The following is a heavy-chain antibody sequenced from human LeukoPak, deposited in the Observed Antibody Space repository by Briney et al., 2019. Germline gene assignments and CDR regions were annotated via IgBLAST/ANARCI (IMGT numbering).Heavy chain of an antibody. CDR3: TRDFGSAAGTLGFQR. Sequence: GGSLRLSCAASGFTFSSYAMHWVRQAPGKGLEWVAVISYDGSNKYYADSVKGRFTISRDNSKNTLYLQMNSLRAEDTAVYYCTRDFGSAAGTLGFQRWGQGTLVTVSS. J-gene: IGHJ1*01. CDR2: ISYDGSNK. D-gene: IGHD6-13*01. CDR1: GFTFSSYA. V-gene: IGHV3-30*14.